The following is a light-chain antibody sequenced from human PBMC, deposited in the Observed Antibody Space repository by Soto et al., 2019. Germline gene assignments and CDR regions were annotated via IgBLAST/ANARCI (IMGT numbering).Light chain of an antibody. V-gene: IGLV2-14*01. J-gene: IGLJ3*02. CDR3: SSYAGSSTHWV. Sequence: QSVLTQPASVSGSPGQSISISCTGTSSDVGGYNYVSWYQQHPGKAPKLMIYEFSNRPSGVSNRFSGSKSGNTASLTISGLQAEDEADYYCSSYAGSSTHWVFGGGTKLTV. CDR2: EFS. CDR1: SSDVGGYNY.